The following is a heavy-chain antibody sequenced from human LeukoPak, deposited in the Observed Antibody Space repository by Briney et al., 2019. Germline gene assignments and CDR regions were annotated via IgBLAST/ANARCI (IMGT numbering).Heavy chain of an antibody. CDR3: VKAIFGGGNFYYYGMDV. V-gene: IGHV3-30*18. D-gene: IGHD3-3*01. CDR2: ISYDGSDK. Sequence: GGSLRLSCAASGFTFSSYGMHWVRQAPGKGLEWAAVISYDGSDKYYADSVKGRFTISRDNSKNTLFLQMNSLRAEDTAVYHCVKAIFGGGNFYYYGMDVWGQGTTVTASS. CDR1: GFTFSSYG. J-gene: IGHJ6*02.